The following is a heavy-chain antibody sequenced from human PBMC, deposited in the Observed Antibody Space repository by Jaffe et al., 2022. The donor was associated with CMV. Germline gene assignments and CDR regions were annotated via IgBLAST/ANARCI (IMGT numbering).Heavy chain of an antibody. CDR2: ISWNSGSI. J-gene: IGHJ6*02. V-gene: IGHV3-9*01. CDR3: AKESWTGGGMDV. Sequence: EVQLVESGGGLVQPGRSLRLSCAASGFTFDDYAMHWVRQAPGKGLEWVSGISWNSGSIGYADSVKGRFTISRDNAKNSLYLQMNSLRAEDTALYYCAKESWTGGGMDVWGQGTTVTVSS. CDR1: GFTFDDYA. D-gene: IGHD6-13*01.